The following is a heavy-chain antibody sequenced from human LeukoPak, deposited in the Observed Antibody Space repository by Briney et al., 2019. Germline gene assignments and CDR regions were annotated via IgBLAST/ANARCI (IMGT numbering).Heavy chain of an antibody. CDR2: ISYDGGNK. Sequence: PGGSLRLSCAASGFTFSSYGMHWVRQAPGKGLEWVAVISYDGGNKYYADSVKGRFTISRDNSKNTLYLQMNSLRAEDTAVYYCAKDIAVAGTAPDFDYWGQGTLVTVSS. V-gene: IGHV3-30*18. J-gene: IGHJ4*02. CDR1: GFTFSSYG. CDR3: AKDIAVAGTAPDFDY. D-gene: IGHD6-19*01.